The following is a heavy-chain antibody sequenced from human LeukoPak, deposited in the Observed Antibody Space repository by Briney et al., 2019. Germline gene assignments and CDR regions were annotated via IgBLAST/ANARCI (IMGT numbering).Heavy chain of an antibody. CDR2: IRYSGGDS. CDR3: AKDLEYQALWGFFDS. CDR1: GITFSNYA. J-gene: IGHJ4*02. D-gene: IGHD2-2*01. Sequence: PGGSLRLSCAASGITFSNYAMSWVRQPPGKGLEWVSSIRYSGGDSYYADSVKGRFTISRDNSKNPLYLQMNSLRAEHTAVYYCAKDLEYQALWGFFDSWGQGTLVTVSS. V-gene: IGHV3-23*01.